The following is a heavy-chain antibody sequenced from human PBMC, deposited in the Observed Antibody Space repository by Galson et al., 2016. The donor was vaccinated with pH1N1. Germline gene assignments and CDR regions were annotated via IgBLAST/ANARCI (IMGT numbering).Heavy chain of an antibody. V-gene: IGHV4-61*02. D-gene: IGHD1-26*01. J-gene: IGHJ3*02. CDR3: ARARTTWDLLADAFVI. CDR2: VFASGNT. Sequence: TLSLTCTVSGGSIGGGYYIWTWIRQPAGKGLEWIGRVFASGNTNYNPSLKGRVTISLDTSKSQFSLKLSSVTAADTAVYYCARARTTWDLLADAFVIWGQGTVVTVSS. CDR1: GGSIGGGYYI.